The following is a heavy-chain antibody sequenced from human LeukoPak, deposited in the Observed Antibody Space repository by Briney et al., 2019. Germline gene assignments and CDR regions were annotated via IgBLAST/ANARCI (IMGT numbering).Heavy chain of an antibody. Sequence: SETLSLTCTVSDGSVSGYYWTWIRQPAGRGLEWIGYIYYSGNTNYNPSLKSRLTMSVDTSKNQFSLKLSSVTAADTAVYYCARGSPPPYGYGTTHFDYWGQGTLVTVSS. J-gene: IGHJ4*02. CDR3: ARGSPPPYGYGTTHFDY. V-gene: IGHV4-59*02. CDR2: IYYSGNT. D-gene: IGHD5-18*01. CDR1: DGSVSGYY.